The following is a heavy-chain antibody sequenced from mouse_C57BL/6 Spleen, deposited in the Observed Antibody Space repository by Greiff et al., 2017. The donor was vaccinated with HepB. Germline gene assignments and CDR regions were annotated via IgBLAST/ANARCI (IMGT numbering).Heavy chain of an antibody. D-gene: IGHD2-2*01. CDR1: GYAFSSSW. J-gene: IGHJ4*01. Sequence: QVQLQQSGPELVKPGASVKISCKASGYAFSSSWMNWVKQRPGKGLEWIGRIYPGDGDTNYNGKFKGKATLTADKSSSTAYMQLRSLTSEDSAVYFCARGVTTKDYYAMDYWGQGTSVTVSS. V-gene: IGHV1-82*01. CDR3: ARGVTTKDYYAMDY. CDR2: IYPGDGDT.